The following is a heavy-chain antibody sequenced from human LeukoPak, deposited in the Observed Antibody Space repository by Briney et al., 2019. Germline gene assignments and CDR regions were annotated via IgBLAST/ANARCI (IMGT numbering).Heavy chain of an antibody. CDR3: ARAYYDFWSGARRFGSFDY. CDR1: GGSFSGYY. J-gene: IGHJ4*02. Sequence: SETLSLTCAVYGGSFSGYYWSWIRQPPGKGLEWIGEINHSGSTNHNPSLKSRVTISVDTSKNQFSLKLSSVTAADTAVYYCARAYYDFWSGARRFGSFDYWGQGTLVTVSS. V-gene: IGHV4-34*01. D-gene: IGHD3-3*01. CDR2: INHSGST.